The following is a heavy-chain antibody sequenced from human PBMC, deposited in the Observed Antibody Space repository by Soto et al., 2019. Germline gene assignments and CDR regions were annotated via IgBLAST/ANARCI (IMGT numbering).Heavy chain of an antibody. J-gene: IGHJ4*02. CDR3: AIFTGYCSSTSCEGVFDY. CDR1: GGSISSYY. D-gene: IGHD2-2*01. V-gene: IGHV4-59*01. CDR2: IYYSGST. Sequence: SETLSPTCTVSGGSISSYYWSWIRQPPGKGLEWIGYIYYSGSTNYNPSLKSRVTISVDTSKNQFSLKLSSVTAADTAVYYCAIFTGYCSSTSCEGVFDYWGQGTLVTVSS.